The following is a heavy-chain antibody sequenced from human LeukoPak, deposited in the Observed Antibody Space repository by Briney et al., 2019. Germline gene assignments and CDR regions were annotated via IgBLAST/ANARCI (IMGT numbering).Heavy chain of an antibody. CDR2: ISGSGDNT. V-gene: IGHV3-23*01. D-gene: IGHD6-13*01. Sequence: GGSLRLSCAASGLTFRSYAMNWVRQAPGKGLEWVSAISGSGDNTYYAHSVKGRFTISRDNSKNTLYLQMNSLRAEDTAVYYCARGGPAAGRFDYWGQGTLVTVSS. J-gene: IGHJ4*02. CDR1: GLTFRSYA. CDR3: ARGGPAAGRFDY.